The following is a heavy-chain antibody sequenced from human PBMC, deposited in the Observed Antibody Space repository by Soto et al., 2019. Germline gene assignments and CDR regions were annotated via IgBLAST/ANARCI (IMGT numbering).Heavy chain of an antibody. CDR3: AKDLGYSGYGSHFDY. Sequence: GGSLRLSCAASGFTFDDYAMHWVRQAPGKGLEWVSGISWNSGSIGYADSVKGRFTISRDNAKNSLYLQMNSLRAEDTALYYCAKDLGYSGYGSHFDYWGQGTLVTVSS. CDR2: ISWNSGSI. J-gene: IGHJ4*02. D-gene: IGHD5-12*01. CDR1: GFTFDDYA. V-gene: IGHV3-9*01.